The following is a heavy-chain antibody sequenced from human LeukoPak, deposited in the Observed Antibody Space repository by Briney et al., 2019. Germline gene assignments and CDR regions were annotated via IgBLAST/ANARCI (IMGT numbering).Heavy chain of an antibody. J-gene: IGHJ4*02. Sequence: ASVKVSCKASGYTFTSYDLNWVRQATGQGLEWMGWMNPNSGNTGYAQKFQGRVTITRNTSISTAYMVLSSLRSEDTAVYYCARSSGYYFPFDYWGQGTLVTVSS. V-gene: IGHV1-8*03. D-gene: IGHD3-22*01. CDR2: MNPNSGNT. CDR3: ARSSGYYFPFDY. CDR1: GYTFTSYD.